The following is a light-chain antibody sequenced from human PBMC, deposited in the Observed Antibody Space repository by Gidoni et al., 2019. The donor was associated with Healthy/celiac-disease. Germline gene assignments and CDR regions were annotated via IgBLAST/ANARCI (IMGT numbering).Light chain of an antibody. CDR1: QSVSSY. V-gene: IGKV3-11*01. CDR3: QQRSNWPLT. CDR2: DAS. Sequence: EIVLTQSPATLSLSPGESATLSCRASQSVSSYLAWYQQKPGQAPSLLIYDASNRATGIPARFRGSWSGTDFTLTSSSLELEDFAVYYCQQRSNWPLTFGGGTKVEIK. J-gene: IGKJ4*01.